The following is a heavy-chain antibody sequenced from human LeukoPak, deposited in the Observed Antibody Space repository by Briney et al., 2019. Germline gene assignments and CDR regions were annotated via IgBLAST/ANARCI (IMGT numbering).Heavy chain of an antibody. J-gene: IGHJ4*02. V-gene: IGHV1-46*01. CDR3: ARDNEGTAAAGAYYFDY. D-gene: IGHD6-13*01. CDR1: GYTFTSYY. CDR2: SNPSGGST. Sequence: ASVKVSCKASGYTFTSYYMHWVRQAPGQGLEWMGISNPSGGSTSYAQKFQGRVTMTRDTSTSTVYMELSSLRSEDTAVYYCARDNEGTAAAGAYYFDYWGQGTLVTVSS.